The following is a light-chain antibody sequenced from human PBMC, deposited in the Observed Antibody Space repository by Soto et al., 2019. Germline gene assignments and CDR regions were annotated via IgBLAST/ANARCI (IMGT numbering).Light chain of an antibody. CDR1: QSISSW. Sequence: DIQMTQSPSTLSASVGDRVTITCRASQSISSWLAWYQQKPGKAPKLLIYKASSLESGVPSRFSGSGSGTEFTLTISSLQPDDFATYYCQQYNRYWTFGQGTKGDIK. V-gene: IGKV1-5*03. CDR2: KAS. CDR3: QQYNRYWT. J-gene: IGKJ1*01.